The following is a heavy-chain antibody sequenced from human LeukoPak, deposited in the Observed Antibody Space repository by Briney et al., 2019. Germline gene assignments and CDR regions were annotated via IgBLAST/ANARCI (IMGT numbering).Heavy chain of an antibody. Sequence: GGSLRLSCTASGFSFSNYAMSWVRQAPAGGPEWGSSLRGRGETFYADSVKGRCTLSRDDSRTTVYLQLNDLRAEDTAIYYCAKASWVSTADAVWWGEGTQVTVSS. CDR2: LRGRGET. J-gene: IGHJ4*02. CDR1: GFSFSNYA. V-gene: IGHV3-23*01. D-gene: IGHD3-16*01. CDR3: AKASWVSTADAVW.